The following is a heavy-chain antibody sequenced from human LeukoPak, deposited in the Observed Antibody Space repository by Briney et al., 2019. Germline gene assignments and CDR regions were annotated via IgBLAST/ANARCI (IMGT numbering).Heavy chain of an antibody. CDR1: GYTFSSYA. J-gene: IGHJ4*02. V-gene: IGHV3-23*01. CDR2: ISGSGGST. Sequence: SCKASGYTFSSYAMSWVRQAPGKGLEWVSAISGSGGSTYHADSVKGRFTISRDNSKNTLYLQMNSLRAEDTAVYYCASSRVSGDYWGQGTLVTVSS. CDR3: ASSRVSGDY. D-gene: IGHD6-13*01.